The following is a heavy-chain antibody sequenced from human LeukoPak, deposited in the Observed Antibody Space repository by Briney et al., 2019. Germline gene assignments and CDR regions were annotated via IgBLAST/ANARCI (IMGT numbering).Heavy chain of an antibody. CDR2: MNPNSGNT. V-gene: IGHV1-8*01. J-gene: IGHJ4*02. Sequence: GASVKVSCKASGYTFISYDINWVRQATGQGLEWMGWMNPNSGNTGYAQKFQGRVTMTRNTSISTAYMELSSLRSEDTAVYYCARAFGLWFGELGYWGQGTLVTVSS. CDR1: GYTFISYD. D-gene: IGHD3-10*01. CDR3: ARAFGLWFGELGY.